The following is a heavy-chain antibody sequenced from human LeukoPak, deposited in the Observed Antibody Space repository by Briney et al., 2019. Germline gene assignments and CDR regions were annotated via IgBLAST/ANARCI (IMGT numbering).Heavy chain of an antibody. CDR3: ARDAATDDAFDI. CDR2: INTDGSST. V-gene: IGHV3-74*01. J-gene: IGHJ3*02. D-gene: IGHD6-13*01. Sequence: GGSLRLSCAASGFTFSSYWMHWVRQAPGKGLVWVSRINTDGSSTSYADSVKGRFTISRDNAKNSLYLHMNSLRAEDTAVYYCARDAATDDAFDIWGQGTMVTVSS. CDR1: GFTFSSYW.